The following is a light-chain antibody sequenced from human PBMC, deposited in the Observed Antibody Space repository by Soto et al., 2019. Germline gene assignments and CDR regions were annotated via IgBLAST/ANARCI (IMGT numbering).Light chain of an antibody. Sequence: DIQMTQSPSSLSASVGDRVTITCRASQSISTYLNWYQQKAGLAPKLLIYAASSLQSGVPSRFSGSGSGTDFTLTISGLEPADLGVYYCQQRHIWPITCGQGTRLDIK. CDR2: AAS. J-gene: IGKJ5*01. CDR1: QSISTY. CDR3: QQRHIWPIT. V-gene: IGKV1-39*01.